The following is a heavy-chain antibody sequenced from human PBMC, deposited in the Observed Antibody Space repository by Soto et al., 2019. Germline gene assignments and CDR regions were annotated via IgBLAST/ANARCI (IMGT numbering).Heavy chain of an antibody. CDR1: GFTFSNSG. CDR3: AKRVDGSEI. J-gene: IGHJ3*02. CDR2: ISWNSEII. Sequence: GGSLRLSCAASGFTFSNSGMHWVRQVPGKGLEWVSGISWNSEIINYADSVRGRFTISRDNAKNSLYLQMNSLRPEDTALYYCAKRVDGSEIWGQGTMVTVSS. V-gene: IGHV3-9*01.